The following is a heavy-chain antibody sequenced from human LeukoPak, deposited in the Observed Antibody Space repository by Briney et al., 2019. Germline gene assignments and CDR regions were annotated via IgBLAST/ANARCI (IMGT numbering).Heavy chain of an antibody. V-gene: IGHV3-21*04. J-gene: IGHJ4*02. CDR3: ARDYGDYAGFDY. Sequence: GGSLRLSCVASGFIFRDYTMNWVRQTPGKGLEWVSAINKGGSYMAYADSVKGRFTISRDNSKNTLYLQMNSLRAEDTAVYYCARDYGDYAGFDYWGQGTLVTVSS. CDR2: INKGGSYM. CDR1: GFIFRDYT. D-gene: IGHD4-17*01.